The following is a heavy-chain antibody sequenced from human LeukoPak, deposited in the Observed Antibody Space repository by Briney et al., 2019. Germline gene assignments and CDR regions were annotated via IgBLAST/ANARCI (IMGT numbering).Heavy chain of an antibody. J-gene: IGHJ4*02. D-gene: IGHD6-13*01. CDR3: ARAPQSSWLRFDY. V-gene: IGHV4-59*12. Sequence: SETLSLTCTVSGGSISSYYWSWIRQPPGKGLEWIGYIYYSGSTNYNPSLKSRVTISIDTSKNQFSLKLSSVTAADTAVYYCARAPQSSWLRFDYWGQGTLVTVSS. CDR2: IYYSGST. CDR1: GGSISSYY.